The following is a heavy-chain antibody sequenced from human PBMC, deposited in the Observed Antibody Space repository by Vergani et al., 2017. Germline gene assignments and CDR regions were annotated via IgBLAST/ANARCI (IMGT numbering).Heavy chain of an antibody. V-gene: IGHV3-53*02. CDR3: ARVPINDFLFDY. CDR2: IYSGGST. J-gene: IGHJ4*02. CDR1: GFTVSSNY. Sequence: EVQLVETGGGLIQPWGSLRLSCAASGFTVSSNYMSWVRQAPGKGLEWVSVIYSGGSTYYADSVKGRFTISRDNSKNTLYLQMNSLRAEDTAVYYCARVPINDFLFDYWGQGTLVTVSS. D-gene: IGHD2-2*01.